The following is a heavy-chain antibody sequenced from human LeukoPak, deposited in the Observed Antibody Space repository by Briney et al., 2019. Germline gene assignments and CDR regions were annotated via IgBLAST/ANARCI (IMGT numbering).Heavy chain of an antibody. J-gene: IGHJ5*02. CDR2: ISYDGSNK. V-gene: IGHV3-30*04. CDR3: ARELFDP. CDR1: GFTFSSYE. Sequence: GGSLRLSCAASGFTFSSYEMNWVRQAPGKGLEWVAVISYDGSNKYYADSVKGRFTISRDNSKNTLYLQMNSLRAEDTAVYYCARELFDPWGQGTLVTVSS.